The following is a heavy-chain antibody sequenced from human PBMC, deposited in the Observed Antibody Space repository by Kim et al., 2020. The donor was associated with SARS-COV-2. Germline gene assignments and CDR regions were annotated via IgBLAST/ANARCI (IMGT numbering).Heavy chain of an antibody. D-gene: IGHD5-18*01. CDR1: GFTFSSYA. CDR3: AKSRGRLWFDY. Sequence: GGSLRLSCAASGFTFSSYAMSWVRQAPGKGLEWVSVIYSGGSNTYYADSVKGRFTISRDNSKNTLYLQMNSLRAEDTAVYYCAKSRGRLWFDYWGQGTLVTVSS. CDR2: IYSGGSNT. V-gene: IGHV3-23*03. J-gene: IGHJ4*02.